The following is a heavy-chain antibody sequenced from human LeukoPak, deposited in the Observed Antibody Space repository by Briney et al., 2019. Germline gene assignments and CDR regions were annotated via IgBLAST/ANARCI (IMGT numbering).Heavy chain of an antibody. D-gene: IGHD1-26*01. Sequence: ASVKVSCKASGYTFTGYYMHWVRQAPGKGLEWMGGFDPEDGETIYAQKFQGRVTMTEDTSTDTAYMELSSLRSEDTAVYYCATGSKGATRYYYYYMDVWGKGTTVTVSS. J-gene: IGHJ6*03. CDR3: ATGSKGATRYYYYYMDV. V-gene: IGHV1-24*01. CDR2: FDPEDGET. CDR1: GYTFTGYY.